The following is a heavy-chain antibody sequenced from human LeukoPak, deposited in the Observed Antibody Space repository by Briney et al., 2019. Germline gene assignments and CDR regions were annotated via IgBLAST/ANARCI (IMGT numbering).Heavy chain of an antibody. J-gene: IGHJ4*02. CDR3: AKEYSEYYRDTSGYFGSFDY. V-gene: IGHV3-23*01. CDR2: ISGGGGST. Sequence: GGSLRLSCAASGFTFSSYAMSWVRQAPGKGLEWVSGISGGGGSTYDADSVQGRFTVSRDNSKNTLYLQMNSLRPEDTAIYYCAKEYSEYYRDTSGYFGSFDYWGQGTLFTVSS. D-gene: IGHD3-22*01. CDR1: GFTFSSYA.